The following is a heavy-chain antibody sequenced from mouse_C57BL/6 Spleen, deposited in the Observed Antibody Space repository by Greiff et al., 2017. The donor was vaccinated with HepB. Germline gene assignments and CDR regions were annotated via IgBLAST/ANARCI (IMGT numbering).Heavy chain of an antibody. J-gene: IGHJ3*01. V-gene: IGHV5-17*01. CDR2: ISSGSSTI. CDR1: GFTFSDYG. CDR3: ASDYGSSYGAWFAY. D-gene: IGHD1-1*01. Sequence: EVHLVESGGGLVKPGGSLKLSCAASGFTFSDYGMHWVRQAPEKGLEWVAYISSGSSTIYYADTVKGRFTISRDNAKNTLFLQMTSLRSEDTAMYYCASDYGSSYGAWFAYWGQGTLVTVSA.